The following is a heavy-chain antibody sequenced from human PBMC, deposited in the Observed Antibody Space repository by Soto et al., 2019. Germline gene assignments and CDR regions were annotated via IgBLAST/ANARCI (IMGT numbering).Heavy chain of an antibody. J-gene: IGHJ6*02. CDR3: ARGLRFLEWFDPHYGMDV. CDR2: IYYSGST. CDR1: GGSISSYY. Sequence: SETLSLTCTVSGGSISSYYWSWIRQPPGKGLEWIGYIYYSGSTNYNPSLKSRVTISVDTSKNQFSLKLSSVTAADTAVYYCARGLRFLEWFDPHYGMDVWGQGTTVTVSS. V-gene: IGHV4-59*01. D-gene: IGHD3-3*01.